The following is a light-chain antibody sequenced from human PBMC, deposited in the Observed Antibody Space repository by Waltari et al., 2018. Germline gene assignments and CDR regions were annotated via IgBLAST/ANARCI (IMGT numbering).Light chain of an antibody. CDR1: ALTKQY. CDR3: QSADSSGTYPVV. Sequence: SYELTQPPSVSVSPGQTARITCSGDALTKQYAYWYQQKPGQAPVLVIYKDSERPSGIPERISGSSSGTTVTLTIIVVQAEDEADYYCQSADSSGTYPVVFGGGTKLTVL. CDR2: KDS. V-gene: IGLV3-25*03. J-gene: IGLJ2*01.